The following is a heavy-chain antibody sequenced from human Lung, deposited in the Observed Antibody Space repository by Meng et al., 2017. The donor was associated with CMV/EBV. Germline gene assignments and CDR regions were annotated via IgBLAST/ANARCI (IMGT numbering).Heavy chain of an antibody. CDR2: INPNSGGT. J-gene: IGHJ6*02. D-gene: IGHD3-3*01. CDR3: ARARGDGDRYYDFWSGYYYYYYYGMDV. Sequence: ASVKVSCKASGYTFTGYYMHWVRQAPGQGLEWMGWINPNSGGTNYAQKFQGRVTMTRDTSISPAYMELSRLRSDDTAVYYCARARGDGDRYYDFWSGYYYYYYYGMDVWGQGTTVTVSS. V-gene: IGHV1-2*02. CDR1: GYTFTGYY.